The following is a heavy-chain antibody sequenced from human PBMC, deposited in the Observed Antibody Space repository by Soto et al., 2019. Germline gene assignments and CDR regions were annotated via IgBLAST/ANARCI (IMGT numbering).Heavy chain of an antibody. D-gene: IGHD3-10*01. CDR2: ISYDGSNK. J-gene: IGHJ3*02. CDR3: ATHQEGRYAFDI. CDR1: GFTFSSYG. V-gene: IGHV3-30*03. Sequence: PGGSLRLSCAASGFTFSSYGMHWVRQAPGKGLEWVAVISYDGSNKYYADSVKGRFTISRDNSKNTLYLQMNSLRAEDTAVYYCATHQEGRYAFDIWGQGTMVTVSS.